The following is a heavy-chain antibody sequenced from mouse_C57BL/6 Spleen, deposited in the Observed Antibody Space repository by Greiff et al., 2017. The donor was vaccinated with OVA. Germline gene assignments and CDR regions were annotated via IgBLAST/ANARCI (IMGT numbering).Heavy chain of an antibody. V-gene: IGHV1-66*01. J-gene: IGHJ3*01. Sequence: VKLMESGPELVKPGASVKISCKASGYSFTSYYIHWVKQRPGQGLEWIGWIYPGSGNTKYNEKFKGKATLTADTSSSTAYMQLRSLTSEDSAVYYCARGTIYYGNYWGQGTLVTVSA. CDR1: GYSFTSYY. D-gene: IGHD2-1*01. CDR2: IYPGSGNT. CDR3: ARGTIYYGNY.